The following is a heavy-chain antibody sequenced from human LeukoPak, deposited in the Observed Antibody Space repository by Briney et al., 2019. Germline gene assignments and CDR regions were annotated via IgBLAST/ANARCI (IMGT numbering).Heavy chain of an antibody. Sequence: SETLSLTCTVSGGSISSYYWSWIRQPPGKGLEWIGYIYYSGSTNYNPSLKSRVTISVDTSKNQFSLKLSSVTAADTAVYYCAREVTGSLFDYWGQGTLVTVSS. CDR1: GGSISSYY. CDR3: AREVTGSLFDY. V-gene: IGHV4-59*01. CDR2: IYYSGST. D-gene: IGHD5-18*01. J-gene: IGHJ4*02.